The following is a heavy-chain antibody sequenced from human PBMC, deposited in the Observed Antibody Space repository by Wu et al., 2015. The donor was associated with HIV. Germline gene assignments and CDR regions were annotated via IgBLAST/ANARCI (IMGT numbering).Heavy chain of an antibody. Sequence: QVQLVQSGAEVKKPGASVKVSCKASGYTFTSYDINWVRQATGQGLEWMGWMNPNSGNTGYAQKFQGRVTMTRNTSISTAYMELSSLRSEDTAVYYCARQYYYGSGQAGWLQLTLGYYYGMDVWGQGTTVTVSS. CDR3: ARQYYYGSGQAGWLQLTLGYYYGMDV. CDR2: MNPNSGNT. CDR1: GYTFTSYD. D-gene: IGHD3-10*01. J-gene: IGHJ6*02. V-gene: IGHV1-8*01.